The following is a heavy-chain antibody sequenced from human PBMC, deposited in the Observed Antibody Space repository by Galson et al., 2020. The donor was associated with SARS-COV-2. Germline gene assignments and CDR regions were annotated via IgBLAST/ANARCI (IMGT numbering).Heavy chain of an antibody. J-gene: IGHJ4*02. CDR2: ISYDGSNK. D-gene: IGHD3-10*01. CDR1: GFTFSSYA. Sequence: TGGSLRLSCAASGFTFSSYAMHWVRQAPGKGLEWVAVISYDGSNKYYADSVKGRFTISRDNSKNTLYLQMNSLRAEDTAVYYCARGDSSELLLGVGELLSHDFDYWGQGTLVTVSS. V-gene: IGHV3-30-3*01. CDR3: ARGDSSELLLGVGELLSHDFDY.